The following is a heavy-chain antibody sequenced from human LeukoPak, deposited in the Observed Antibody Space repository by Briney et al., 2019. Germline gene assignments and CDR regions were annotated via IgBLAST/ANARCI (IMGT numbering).Heavy chain of an antibody. J-gene: IGHJ1*01. D-gene: IGHD3-22*01. CDR3: ATYSSLNRREFQY. CDR1: GFTFSNYW. CDR2: IRTDGSEK. Sequence: GGSLRLSCEGSGFTFSNYWMGWVRQAPGKGLQWVANIRTDGSEKYYVDSVKGRFTISRDNAKNSLYLQMNSLRAEDTAVYYCATYSSLNRREFQYWGQGTLLTVSS. V-gene: IGHV3-7*01.